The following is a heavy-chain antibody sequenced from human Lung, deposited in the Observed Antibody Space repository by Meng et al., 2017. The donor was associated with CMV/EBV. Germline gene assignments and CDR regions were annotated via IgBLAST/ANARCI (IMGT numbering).Heavy chain of an antibody. CDR2: LYYSGDT. Sequence: LXCTVSGDSVSSGPYYWSWIRQPPGKGLEWIGYLYYSGDTNYNPSLKSRVTMSVDTSKNQFSLKLRSVTAADTAVYYCARLLRGYDSVGWFDTWGQGXLVTVSS. J-gene: IGHJ5*02. CDR3: ARLLRGYDSVGWFDT. D-gene: IGHD3-3*01. V-gene: IGHV4-61*01. CDR1: GDSVSSGPYY.